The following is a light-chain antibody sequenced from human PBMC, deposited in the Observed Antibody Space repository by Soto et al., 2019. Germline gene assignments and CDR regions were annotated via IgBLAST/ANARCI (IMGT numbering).Light chain of an antibody. Sequence: QSALTQPPSVSAAPGQTVTISCSGSSSDVGSNYVCWYQQFSGSAPKLLIYETNKRSSGIPDRFSGSKSGASATLAITGLQTGDEADSYCGTWDSSLTADVFGTGTTVTV. J-gene: IGLJ1*01. CDR3: GTWDSSLTADV. V-gene: IGLV1-51*02. CDR1: SSDVGSNY. CDR2: ETN.